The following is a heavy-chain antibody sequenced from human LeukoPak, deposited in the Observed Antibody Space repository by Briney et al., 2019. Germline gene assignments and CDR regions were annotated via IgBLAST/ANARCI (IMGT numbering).Heavy chain of an antibody. CDR2: ISSSGSSI. CDR3: ARDQDFAFDY. J-gene: IGHJ4*02. V-gene: IGHV3-48*02. D-gene: IGHD3/OR15-3a*01. Sequence: PGRSLRLSCAAPGFTFSSYRLNCVRQAPGQGQEWVSYISSSGSSIYYADSMKGRFTISRDNAKNSLYLQMNSLRDEDTAVYYCARDQDFAFDYWGQGTLVTVSS. CDR1: GFTFSSYR.